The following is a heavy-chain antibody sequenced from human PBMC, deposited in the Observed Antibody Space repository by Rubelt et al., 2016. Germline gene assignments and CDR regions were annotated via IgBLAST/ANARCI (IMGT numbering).Heavy chain of an antibody. D-gene: IGHD6-19*01. J-gene: IGHJ3*02. CDR2: ISAYNGNT. Sequence: QVQLVQSGAEVKKPGASVKVSCKASGYTFTSYGISWVRQAPGQGLEWMGWISAYNGNTNYAQKLQGRVTMTTDTSTSTADMERRSLRSDDTAVYYCARDRTWLVPGLDAFDIWGQGTMVTVSS. V-gene: IGHV1-18*01. CDR3: ARDRTWLVPGLDAFDI. CDR1: GYTFTSYG.